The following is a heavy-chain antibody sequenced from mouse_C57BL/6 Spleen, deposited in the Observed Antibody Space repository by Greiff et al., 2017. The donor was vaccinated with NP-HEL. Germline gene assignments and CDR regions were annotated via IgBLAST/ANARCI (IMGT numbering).Heavy chain of an antibody. CDR1: GYTFTSYW. CDR2: IDPSDSYT. V-gene: IGHV1-69*01. CDR3: ARDYDGYYEYFDV. D-gene: IGHD2-3*01. J-gene: IGHJ1*03. Sequence: VQLQQPGAELVMPGASVKLSCKASGYTFTSYWMHWVKQRPGQGLEWIGEIDPSDSYTNYNQKFKGKSTLTVDKSSSTAYMQLSSLTSEDSAVYYCARDYDGYYEYFDVWGTGTTVTVSS.